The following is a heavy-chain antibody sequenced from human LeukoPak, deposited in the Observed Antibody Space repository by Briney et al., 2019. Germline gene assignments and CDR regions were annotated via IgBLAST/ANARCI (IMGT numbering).Heavy chain of an antibody. CDR1: GFTFSSYA. J-gene: IGHJ4*02. CDR2: ISYDGSTK. V-gene: IGHV3-30*04. CDR3: AREDTAMVESFDY. D-gene: IGHD5-18*01. Sequence: PGGSLRLSCAASGFTFSSYAMHWVRQAPGKGLEWVAVISYDGSTKYYADYVKGRFTISRDNSKDTLHLQMNTLRADDTAVYYCAREDTAMVESFDYWGQGTLVTVSS.